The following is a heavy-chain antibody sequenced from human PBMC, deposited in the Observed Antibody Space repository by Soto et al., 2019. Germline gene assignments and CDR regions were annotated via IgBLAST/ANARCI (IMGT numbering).Heavy chain of an antibody. CDR3: ARGDYYYYGLDV. V-gene: IGHV3-23*01. J-gene: IGHJ6*02. CDR1: RFTFSSYA. CDR2: ISVSGGST. Sequence: PGGSLRLSCAASRFTFSSYAMCWVRQAPGKGLEWVSSISVSGGSTYYADSVKGRFTISRDNSKNTLYLQMNSLRAEDTAVYYGARGDYYYYGLDVWGQGTTVTVSS.